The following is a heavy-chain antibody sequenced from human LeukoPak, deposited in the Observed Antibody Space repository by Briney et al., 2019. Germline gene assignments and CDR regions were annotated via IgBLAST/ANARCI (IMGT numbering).Heavy chain of an antibody. CDR3: AREPCSSTNCRIFDS. J-gene: IGHJ4*02. Sequence: QPGRSLRLSCAASGFTFSSYGMHWVRQAPGKGLEWVAVIWYDGSNKYYADSVKGRFTISRDNSKNTLYLQMNSLRAEDTAVYYCAREPCSSTNCRIFDSWGQGTLVTVSS. D-gene: IGHD2-2*01. V-gene: IGHV3-33*01. CDR1: GFTFSSYG. CDR2: IWYDGSNK.